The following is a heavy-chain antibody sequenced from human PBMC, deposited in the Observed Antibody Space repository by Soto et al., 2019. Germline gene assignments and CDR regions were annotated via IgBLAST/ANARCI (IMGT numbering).Heavy chain of an antibody. V-gene: IGHV3-21*01. D-gene: IGHD2-21*01. CDR3: ARDVGIPPFDY. CDR1: GFTFSSHS. J-gene: IGHJ4*02. CDR2: ISSSSSYI. Sequence: GGSLRLSCAASGFTFSSHSMNWVRQAPGKGLEWVSSISSSSSYIYYADSVKGRFTISRDNAKNSLYLQMNSLRAEDTAVYYCARDVGIPPFDYWGQGTLVTVSS.